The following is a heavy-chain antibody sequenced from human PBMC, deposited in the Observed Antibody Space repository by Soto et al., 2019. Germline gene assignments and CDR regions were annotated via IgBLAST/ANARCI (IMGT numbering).Heavy chain of an antibody. Sequence: QVELVQSGAEVKKPGASVKVSCKASGYTFTRYGISWVRQAPGQGLEWIGWSNTYNGDTSYAQKLQGRVTMTTDTSTSTPYMELRSLRSDATAVYYCARDEYGGDSGYAMDVWGQGTTVTFSS. D-gene: IGHD2-21*02. CDR2: SNTYNGDT. CDR3: ARDEYGGDSGYAMDV. J-gene: IGHJ6*02. V-gene: IGHV1-18*01. CDR1: GYTFTRYG.